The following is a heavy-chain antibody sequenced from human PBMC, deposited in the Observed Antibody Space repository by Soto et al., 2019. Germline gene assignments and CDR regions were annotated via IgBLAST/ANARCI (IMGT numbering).Heavy chain of an antibody. CDR1: GFTFSSYA. V-gene: IGHV3-23*01. CDR2: ISRSGDST. D-gene: IGHD6-19*01. CDR3: AKTDTFNPQSSGSATRFDY. J-gene: IGHJ4*02. Sequence: EVQLLESGGGLVQPGGSLRLSCAASGFTFSSYAMTWVRQAPGKGLEWVSTISRSGDSTYYRDSVKGRFTISRDNSKNTVYLQMNSLRAEDTAGYCSAKTDTFNPQSSGSATRFDYLAQGTLVTVSS.